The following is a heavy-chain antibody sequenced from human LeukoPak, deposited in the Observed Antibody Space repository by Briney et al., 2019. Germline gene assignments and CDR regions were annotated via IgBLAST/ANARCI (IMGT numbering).Heavy chain of an antibody. CDR3: ARAGRPVLQYNYYYYMDV. Sequence: GGSLRLSCAASGFTFSSYGMHWVRQAPGKGLEWVAVIWYDGNNNNYADSVKGRFTISRDNSKNTLSLQMNSLRADDTAVYYCARAGRPVLQYNYYYYMDVWGEGTTVTVSS. CDR1: GFTFSSYG. J-gene: IGHJ6*03. V-gene: IGHV3-33*01. D-gene: IGHD6-6*01. CDR2: IWYDGNNN.